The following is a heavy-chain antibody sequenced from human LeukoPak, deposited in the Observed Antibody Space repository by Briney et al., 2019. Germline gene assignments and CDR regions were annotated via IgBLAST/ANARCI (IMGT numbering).Heavy chain of an antibody. V-gene: IGHV3-23*01. CDR2: ISGSGGST. CDR3: AKGVNHYDTSGYYPYYFDY. Sequence: GGSLRLSCAAPRFTFSTYAMSWVRQAAGKGLEWVSSISGSGGSTYHADSVKGRFTIYRDNSKKTLYLQMNSLRAEDTAVYYCAKGVNHYDTSGYYPYYFDYWGQGTLVTVSS. CDR1: RFTFSTYA. D-gene: IGHD3-22*01. J-gene: IGHJ4*02.